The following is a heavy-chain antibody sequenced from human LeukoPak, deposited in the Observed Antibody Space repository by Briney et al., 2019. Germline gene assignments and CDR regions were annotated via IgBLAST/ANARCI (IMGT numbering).Heavy chain of an antibody. CDR2: INSDERSI. CDR1: GFTFSNYW. D-gene: IGHD4-23*01. J-gene: IGHJ4*02. CDR3: ARGIYGGNPADY. Sequence: GGSLRLSCAASGFTFSNYWMHWVRQAPGKGLVWVSGINSDERSITYADSVKGRFTISRDNAKNTLYLQMNSLRAEDTAVYYCARGIYGGNPADYWGQGTLVTVSS. V-gene: IGHV3-74*01.